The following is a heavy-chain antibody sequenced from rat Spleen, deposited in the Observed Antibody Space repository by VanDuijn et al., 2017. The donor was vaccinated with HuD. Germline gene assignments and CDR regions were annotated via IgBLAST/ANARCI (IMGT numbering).Heavy chain of an antibody. D-gene: IGHD1-1*01. V-gene: IGHV5-19*01. J-gene: IGHJ2*01. CDR2: ISHSGGST. CDR3: ERQGYYYSEYPDY. CDR1: GFTFSNYG. Sequence: EVQLVESGGGLVQPGRSLKLSCAASGFTFSNYGMHWIRQAPTKGLEWVASISHSGGSTYYGDSVKGRFTISRDNAKSTLYLQMNSLRSEDTATYYCERQGYYYSEYPDYWGQGVMVTVSS.